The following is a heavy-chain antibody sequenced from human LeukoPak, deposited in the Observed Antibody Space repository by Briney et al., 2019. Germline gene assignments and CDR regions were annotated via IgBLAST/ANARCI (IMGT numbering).Heavy chain of an antibody. CDR2: IYYSGSP. D-gene: IGHD6-19*01. V-gene: IGHV4-39*01. Sequence: SLCLSRAVSLGSLCSSTPYGGWTRHPPGKGLGWIGSIYYSGSPYYNPSLKSRVTISVDQSKNHFSLEVASVIAADTAVYYCARQRHIAVTGLFDYWGQGTLVTVSS. CDR3: ARQRHIAVTGLFDY. CDR1: LGSLCSSTPY. J-gene: IGHJ4*02.